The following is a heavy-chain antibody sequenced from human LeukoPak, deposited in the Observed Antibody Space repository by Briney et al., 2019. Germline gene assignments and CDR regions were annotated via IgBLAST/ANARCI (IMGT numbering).Heavy chain of an antibody. CDR2: IKQDGSEK. D-gene: IGHD6-19*01. CDR3: ARGAGAVAGHYYYYGMDV. V-gene: IGHV3-7*01. CDR1: GFSFSSYD. J-gene: IGHJ6*02. Sequence: GGSLRLSCAASGFSFSSYDMRWVRQAPGKGLEWVANIKQDGSEKYYVDSVKGRFTISRDNAKNSLYLQMNSLRAEDTAVYYCARGAGAVAGHYYYYGMDVWGQGTTVTVSS.